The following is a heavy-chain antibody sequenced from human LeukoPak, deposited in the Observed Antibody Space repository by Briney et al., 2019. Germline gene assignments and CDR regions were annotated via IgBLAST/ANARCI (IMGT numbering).Heavy chain of an antibody. D-gene: IGHD3-9*01. V-gene: IGHV3-11*01. Sequence: GGSLRLSCVASGFTFSDYYLTWIRQTPGKGLEWISSISSSLTTVYYADSVKGRFTVSRDNARNSVPLQMTGLRVEDTALCYCAREVDRSFDWLPPDAFDIWGQGTMVTVSS. CDR3: AREVDRSFDWLPPDAFDI. J-gene: IGHJ3*02. CDR1: GFTFSDYY. CDR2: ISSSLTTV.